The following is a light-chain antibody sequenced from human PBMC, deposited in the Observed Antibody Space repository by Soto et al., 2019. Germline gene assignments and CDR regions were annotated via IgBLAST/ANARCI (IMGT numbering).Light chain of an antibody. Sequence: DIVLTQSPATLSLSPGERATLSCRASQSVSNFLAWYQQKPGQAPRLLIYDASNRATGIPARFSGSGFGTDFTPTISSLEPEDFAVYYCHQRNKWRTFGQGTKVEIK. CDR2: DAS. CDR3: HQRNKWRT. J-gene: IGKJ1*01. CDR1: QSVSNF. V-gene: IGKV3-11*01.